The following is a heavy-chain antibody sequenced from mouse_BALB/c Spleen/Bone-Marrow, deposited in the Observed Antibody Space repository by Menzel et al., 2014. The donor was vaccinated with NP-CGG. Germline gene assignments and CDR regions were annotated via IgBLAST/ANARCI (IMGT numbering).Heavy chain of an antibody. CDR1: GYSITSAFA. V-gene: IGHV3-2*02. D-gene: IGHD3-1*01. Sequence: EVQLQQSGPGLVRPSQSLSLTCTDTGYSITSAFAWNWIRQFPGINLEWMGYISSSGITSYNPSLKSRISITRDAPKNQFFLQLNSVTTEDTATYYCARSGNFFDYWGQGTTLTVSS. CDR3: ARSGNFFDY. J-gene: IGHJ2*01. CDR2: ISSSGIT.